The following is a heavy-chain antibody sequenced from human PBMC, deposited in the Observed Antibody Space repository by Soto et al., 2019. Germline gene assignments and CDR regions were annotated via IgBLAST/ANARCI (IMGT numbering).Heavy chain of an antibody. J-gene: IGHJ6*02. Sequence: GESLKISCAASGFTFSSYWMSWVRQAPGKGLEWVANIKQDGSEKYYVDSVKGRFTISRDNAKNSLYLQMNSLRAEDTAVYYCARATSGYSPEYGMDVWGQGTTVTVSS. CDR1: GFTFSSYW. CDR3: ARATSGYSPEYGMDV. CDR2: IKQDGSEK. V-gene: IGHV3-7*05. D-gene: IGHD5-18*01.